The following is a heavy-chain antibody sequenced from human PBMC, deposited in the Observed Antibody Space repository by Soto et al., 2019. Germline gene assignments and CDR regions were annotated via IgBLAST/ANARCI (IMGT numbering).Heavy chain of an antibody. CDR2: ICYGSSNK. D-gene: IGHD2-21*02. CDR1: GFTFSSYG. Sequence: GGSLTLSWAASGFTFSSYGMHWVRQAPGKGLEWVADICYGSSNKYYADSVKGRFTISRDNSKNSLYLQMNSLRDEDTAVYYCAREGVVMVTARTLYYYYGMDVWGQGTTVTVSS. CDR3: AREGVVMVTARTLYYYYGMDV. V-gene: IGHV3-33*01. J-gene: IGHJ6*02.